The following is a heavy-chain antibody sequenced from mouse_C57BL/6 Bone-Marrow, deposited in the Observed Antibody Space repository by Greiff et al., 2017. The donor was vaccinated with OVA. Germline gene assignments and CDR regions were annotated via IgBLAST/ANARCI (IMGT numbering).Heavy chain of an antibody. CDR1: GYTFTDYE. J-gene: IGHJ4*01. D-gene: IGHD2-1*01. CDR2: IDPETGGT. V-gene: IGHV1-15*01. Sequence: VQLQQSGAELVRPGASVTLSCKASGYTFTDYEMHWVKQTPVHGLEWIGAIDPETGGTAYNQKFKGKAILTADKSSSTAYMELRSLTSEDSAYYYGTREDDGNPYAMDDWGQGTSVTVSS. CDR3: TREDDGNPYAMDD.